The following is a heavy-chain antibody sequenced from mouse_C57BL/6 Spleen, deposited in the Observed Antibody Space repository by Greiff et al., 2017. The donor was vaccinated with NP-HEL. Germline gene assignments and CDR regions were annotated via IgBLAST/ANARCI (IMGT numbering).Heavy chain of an antibody. CDR2: IYPRSGNT. CDR3: ARSRELYDGSLRRFAY. D-gene: IGHD2-3*01. Sequence: VQLQQSGAELARPGASVKLSCKASGYTFTSYGISWVKQRTGQGLEWIGEIYPRSGNTYYNEKFKGKATLTADKSSSTAYMELRSLTSENSAVYFCARSRELYDGSLRRFAYWGKGTLVTVSA. J-gene: IGHJ3*01. V-gene: IGHV1-81*01. CDR1: GYTFTSYG.